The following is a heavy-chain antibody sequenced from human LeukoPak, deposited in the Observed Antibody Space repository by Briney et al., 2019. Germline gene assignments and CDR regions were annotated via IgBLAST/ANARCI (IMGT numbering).Heavy chain of an antibody. J-gene: IGHJ5*02. V-gene: IGHV3-7*01. Sequence: GGSLRLSCAASGFTFSNFWMSWVRQAPGKGLEWVANIKQDGSEKYYVDSVKGRFTISRDNAKNSLYLQMNSLRAEDTAVYYCARDHVRWIFGVENWFDPWGQGTLVTVSS. D-gene: IGHD3-3*01. CDR1: GFTFSNFW. CDR2: IKQDGSEK. CDR3: ARDHVRWIFGVENWFDP.